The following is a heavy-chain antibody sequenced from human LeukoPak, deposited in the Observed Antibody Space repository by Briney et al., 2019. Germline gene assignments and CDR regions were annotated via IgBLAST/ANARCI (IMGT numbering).Heavy chain of an antibody. Sequence: GGSLRLSCAASGFTFSSYGMHWVRQAPGKGLEWVAFIRYDGSNKYYADSVKGRFTISRDNSKNTLYLQMNSLRAEDTAVYYCAKDSYYGSGSANFDYWGQGTLVTVSS. CDR3: AKDSYYGSGSANFDY. V-gene: IGHV3-30*02. CDR2: IRYDGSNK. CDR1: GFTFSSYG. J-gene: IGHJ4*02. D-gene: IGHD3-10*01.